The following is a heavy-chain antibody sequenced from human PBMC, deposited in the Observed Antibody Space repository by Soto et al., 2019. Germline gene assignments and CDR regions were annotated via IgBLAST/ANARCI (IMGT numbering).Heavy chain of an antibody. CDR3: AKELHDYGDTKVDY. J-gene: IGHJ4*02. CDR1: GFTFSSYG. CDR2: ISYDGSNK. V-gene: IGHV3-30*18. D-gene: IGHD4-17*01. Sequence: GGSLRLSCAASGFTFSSYGMHWVRQAPGKGLEWVAVISYDGSNKYYADSVKGRFTISRDNSKNTLYLQMNSLRAEDTAVYYCAKELHDYGDTKVDYWGQGTLVTVSS.